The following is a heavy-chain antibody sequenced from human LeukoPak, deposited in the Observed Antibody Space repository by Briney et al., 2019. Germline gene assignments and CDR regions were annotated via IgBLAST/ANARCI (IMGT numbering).Heavy chain of an antibody. V-gene: IGHV4-59*01. J-gene: IGHJ4*02. CDR3: ARSRSRIAALYYFDY. D-gene: IGHD6-13*01. Sequence: SETLSLTCTVSGGSISGYYWSWIRQPPGKGLEWIGYIYYSGSTNYNPSLKSRVTISVDTSKNQFSLKLSSVTAADTAVYYCARSRSRIAALYYFDYWGQGTLVSVSS. CDR1: GGSISGYY. CDR2: IYYSGST.